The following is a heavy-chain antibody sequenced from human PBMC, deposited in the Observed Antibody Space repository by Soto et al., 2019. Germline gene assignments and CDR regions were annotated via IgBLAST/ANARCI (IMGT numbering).Heavy chain of an antibody. CDR1: GVTFSSYA. CDR2: IIPIFGTA. CDR3: AINTYYYDSSPSDYYGMDV. D-gene: IGHD3-22*01. Sequence: ASVKVSCKASGVTFSSYAISWVRQAPGQGLEWMGGIIPIFGTANYAQKFQGRVTITADESTSTAYMELSSLRSEDTAAYYCAINTYYYDSSPSDYYGMDVWGQGTTVTVSS. J-gene: IGHJ6*02. V-gene: IGHV1-69*13.